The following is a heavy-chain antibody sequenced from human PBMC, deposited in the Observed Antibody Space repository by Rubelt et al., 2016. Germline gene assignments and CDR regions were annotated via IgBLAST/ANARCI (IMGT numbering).Heavy chain of an antibody. CDR2: IDPDDSYT. CDR3: ARRTGDLTENL. CDR1: GYSLSDYW. D-gene: IGHD3-16*01. V-gene: IGHV5-10-1*01. J-gene: IGHJ5*02. Sequence: EVQLVQSGAEVKKPGESVRISCEASGYSLSDYWISWVRQVPGKGLEWMGRIDPDDSYTDYSPSFQGHVTMSVDKSITTGYLNVNSLKASDSAIYYWARRTGDLTENLWGQGTLVTVSA.